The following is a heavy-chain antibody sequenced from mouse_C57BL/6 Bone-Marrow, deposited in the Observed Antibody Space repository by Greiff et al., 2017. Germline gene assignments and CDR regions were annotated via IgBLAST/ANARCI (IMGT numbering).Heavy chain of an antibody. Sequence: QVQLQQPGPELVKPGASVKISCKASGYAFSSSWMNWVKQRPGKGLEWIGRIYPGDGDTNYNGKFKGKATLTADKSSSTAYMQLSSLTSEDSAVYFCATTVVADYWGQGTTLTVSS. D-gene: IGHD1-1*01. V-gene: IGHV1-82*01. CDR2: IYPGDGDT. CDR1: GYAFSSSW. CDR3: ATTVVADY. J-gene: IGHJ2*01.